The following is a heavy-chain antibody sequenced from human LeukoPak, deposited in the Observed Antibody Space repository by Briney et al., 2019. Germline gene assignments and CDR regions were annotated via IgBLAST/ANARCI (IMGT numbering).Heavy chain of an antibody. CDR2: IIPIFGTA. Sequence: SVKVSCKASGGTFSSYAISWVRQAPGQGLEWMGGIIPIFGTANYAQKFQGRVTITTDESTSTAYMELSSLRSEDTAVYYCARVPGTGTDPYDFWSGYKKDYYYYYMDVRGKGTTVTVSS. D-gene: IGHD3-3*01. J-gene: IGHJ6*03. CDR1: GGTFSSYA. V-gene: IGHV1-69*05. CDR3: ARVPGTGTDPYDFWSGYKKDYYYYYMDV.